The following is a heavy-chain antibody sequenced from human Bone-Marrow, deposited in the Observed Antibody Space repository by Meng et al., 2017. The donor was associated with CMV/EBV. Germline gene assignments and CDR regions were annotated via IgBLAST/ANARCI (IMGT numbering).Heavy chain of an antibody. D-gene: IGHD2-8*01. CDR3: ARGCPIQTNRVCYPNWFDH. V-gene: IGHV4-34*01. CDR1: SLGGYY. J-gene: IGHJ5*02. Sequence: SLGGYYESWFRQPPGKGLVWIGESNHGRSTTYTPSLNSRVTISIHKSKNHFSLKLTSLTAADTAVYYCARGCPIQTNRVCYPNWFDHWGQGTLVTVSS. CDR2: SNHGRST.